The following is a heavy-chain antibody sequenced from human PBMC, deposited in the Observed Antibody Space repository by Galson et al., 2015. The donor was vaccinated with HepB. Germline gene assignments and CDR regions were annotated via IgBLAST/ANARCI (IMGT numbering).Heavy chain of an antibody. J-gene: IGHJ6*02. CDR2: IDWDDDK. Sequence: PALVKPTQPLTLTCTFSGFSLSTSGMCVSWIRQPPGKALEWLALIDWDDDKYYSTSLKTRLTISKDTSKNQVVLTMTNMDPVDTATYYCARIPLRSSSWWDFTYYYYGMDVWGQGTTVTVSS. V-gene: IGHV2-70*01. CDR3: ARIPLRSSSWWDFTYYYYGMDV. CDR1: GFSLSTSGMC. D-gene: IGHD6-13*01.